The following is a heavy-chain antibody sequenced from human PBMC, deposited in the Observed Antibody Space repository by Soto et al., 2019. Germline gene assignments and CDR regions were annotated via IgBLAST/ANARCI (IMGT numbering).Heavy chain of an antibody. V-gene: IGHV4-59*01. D-gene: IGHD2-15*01. Sequence: PSETLSLTCTVSGSSISSYYWSWIRQPPGKGQEWIGYIYYSGSTNYNPSLKSRVNISVDTSKSQFSLRLSSVTAADTAVYYCARGPTVGYYYYGMDDCGQGTTVTVSS. CDR3: ARGPTVGYYYYGMDD. J-gene: IGHJ6*02. CDR2: IYYSGST. CDR1: GSSISSYY.